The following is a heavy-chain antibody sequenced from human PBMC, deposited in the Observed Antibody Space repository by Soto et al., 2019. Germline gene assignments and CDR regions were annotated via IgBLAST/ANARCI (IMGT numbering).Heavy chain of an antibody. J-gene: IGHJ4*02. CDR3: ARGGSGWPYDC. D-gene: IGHD6-19*01. CDR1: GGTFSSYA. V-gene: IGHV1-69*13. Sequence: GASVKVSCKASGGTFSSYAISWVRQAPGQGLEWMGGIIPIFGTANYAQKFQGRVTITADESTSTAYMDLSGLRSEDTSVYYCARGGSGWPYDCWGQGTLVTVSS. CDR2: IIPIFGTA.